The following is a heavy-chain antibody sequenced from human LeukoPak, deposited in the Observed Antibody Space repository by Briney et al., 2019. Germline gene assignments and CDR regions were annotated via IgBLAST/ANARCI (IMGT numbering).Heavy chain of an antibody. Sequence: SETLSLTCSVSGGSISTYYWSWIRQPPGKGLEWIGYNYNRGTTNYNPSLKSRVTISVDRSKNQFSLSLTSVTAADTAVYYCARERASAGPHFEHWGRGILVSVSS. CDR2: NYNRGTT. V-gene: IGHV4-59*01. CDR3: ARERASAGPHFEH. CDR1: GGSISTYY. D-gene: IGHD6-13*01. J-gene: IGHJ4*02.